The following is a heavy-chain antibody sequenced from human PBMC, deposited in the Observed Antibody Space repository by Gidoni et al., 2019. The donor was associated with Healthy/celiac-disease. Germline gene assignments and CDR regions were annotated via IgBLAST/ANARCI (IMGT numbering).Heavy chain of an antibody. J-gene: IGHJ6*02. CDR2: ICYDGINK. CDR3: ARRAPMVRGVTSNYYYYGMDV. CDR1: GFTFSSYG. Sequence: QVQLVASGGGVVQPGRSLRLSCAAYGFTFSSYGMHWIRQSPVKGLEWVAVICYDGINKYYADSVKCRFTISRDNSKNTLYLQMNSLRAEDTAVYYCARRAPMVRGVTSNYYYYGMDVWGQGTTVTVSS. V-gene: IGHV3-33*01. D-gene: IGHD3-10*01.